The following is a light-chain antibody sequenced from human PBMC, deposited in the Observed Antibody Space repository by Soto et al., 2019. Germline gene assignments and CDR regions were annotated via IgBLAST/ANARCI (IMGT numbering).Light chain of an antibody. J-gene: IGKJ2*01. V-gene: IGKV3-11*01. CDR2: DAS. CDR1: QSVDSY. CDR3: QQRSNWPMYT. Sequence: PGERATLSCRASQSVDSYLSWYQHKPGQAPRLLIYDASNRATGIPARFSGSESGTDFTLTISSLEPEDFAVYYCQQRSNWPMYTFGQGTKLEIK.